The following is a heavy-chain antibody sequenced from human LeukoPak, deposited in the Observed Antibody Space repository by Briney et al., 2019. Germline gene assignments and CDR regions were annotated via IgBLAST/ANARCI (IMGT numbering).Heavy chain of an antibody. CDR1: GYKFTDYY. Sequence: GASVKVSFKASGYKFTDYYVHWVRQAPGQGLEWMGWINPNNGGTNYAQKFHGRVTMTRDTSITTAYMELNRLTSDDTAVYYCARELAFCTSTSCPLYHYWGQGTLVTVSS. J-gene: IGHJ4*02. CDR3: ARELAFCTSTSCPLYHY. D-gene: IGHD2-2*01. CDR2: INPNNGGT. V-gene: IGHV1-2*02.